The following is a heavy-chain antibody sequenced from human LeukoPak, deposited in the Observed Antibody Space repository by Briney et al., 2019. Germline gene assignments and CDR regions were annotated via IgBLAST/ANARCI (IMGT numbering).Heavy chain of an antibody. CDR3: ARGGYCSGGSCYIN. J-gene: IGHJ4*02. CDR1: GFTFSSYE. Sequence: PGGSLRLSCAASGFTFSSYETNWVRQAPGKGLEWVSYISSSGSTIYYADSVKGRFTISRDNAKNSLYLQMNSLRAEDTAVYYCARGGYCSGGSCYINWGQGTLVTVSS. V-gene: IGHV3-48*03. CDR2: ISSSGSTI. D-gene: IGHD2-15*01.